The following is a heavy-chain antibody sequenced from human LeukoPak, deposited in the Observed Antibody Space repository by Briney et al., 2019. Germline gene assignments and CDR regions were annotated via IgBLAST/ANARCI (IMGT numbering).Heavy chain of an antibody. Sequence: PGGSLRLSCAATGFTFSSYAMSWVRQAPGKGLEWVSAISGSGGSTYYADSVKGRFTISRDNSKNTLYLQMNSLRAEDTAVYYCAKNPYDFWSGYWAFDIXGQGTMVTVSX. CDR3: AKNPYDFWSGYWAFDI. CDR1: GFTFSSYA. D-gene: IGHD3-3*01. V-gene: IGHV3-23*01. CDR2: ISGSGGST. J-gene: IGHJ3*02.